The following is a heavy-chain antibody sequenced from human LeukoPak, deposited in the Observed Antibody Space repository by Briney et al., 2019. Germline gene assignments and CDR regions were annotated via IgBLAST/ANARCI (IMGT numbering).Heavy chain of an antibody. CDR3: AREGAGARKHFDP. CDR2: IYYSGST. V-gene: IGHV4-59*12. Sequence: SETLSLTCTVSGGSISSYYWSWIRQPPGKGLEWIGYIYYSGSTYYNPSLKSRVTISVDTSKNQFSLKLSSVTAADTAVYYCAREGAGARKHFDPWGQGTLVTVSS. D-gene: IGHD3-16*01. CDR1: GGSISSYY. J-gene: IGHJ5*02.